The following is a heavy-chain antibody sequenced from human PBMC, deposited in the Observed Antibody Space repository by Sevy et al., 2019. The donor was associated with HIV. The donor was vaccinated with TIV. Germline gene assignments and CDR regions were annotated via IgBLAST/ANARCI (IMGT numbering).Heavy chain of an antibody. V-gene: IGHV3-53*01. J-gene: IGHJ6*02. CDR2: VYSGGAT. CDR1: GFTLTNEF. D-gene: IGHD2-15*01. Sequence: GGSLRLSCAVSGFTLTNEFFSWDRQAPGKGLEWVAVVYSGGATYYADPVKGRFTISRDKSKSTLYLQMKSLRAEDTAVYYCARVGYCRGGTCFSGFYYAMDVWGQGTTVTVSS. CDR3: ARVGYCRGGTCFSGFYYAMDV.